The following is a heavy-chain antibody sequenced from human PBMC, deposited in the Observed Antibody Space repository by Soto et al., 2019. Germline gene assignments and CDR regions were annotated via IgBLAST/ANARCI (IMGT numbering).Heavy chain of an antibody. CDR2: IIPLFGTA. CDR3: AREGRDAYSHFDL. D-gene: IGHD2-15*01. Sequence: QVQLVQSGAEVKKPGSSVKVSCKASGGTFSSYAISWVRQAPGQGLEWMGGIIPLFGTANYAQKFQGRVTLTADESTSQAYMALSSLRSEDTAVYYCAREGRDAYSHFDLWCRGTLVTASS. CDR1: GGTFSSYA. V-gene: IGHV1-69*12. J-gene: IGHJ2*01.